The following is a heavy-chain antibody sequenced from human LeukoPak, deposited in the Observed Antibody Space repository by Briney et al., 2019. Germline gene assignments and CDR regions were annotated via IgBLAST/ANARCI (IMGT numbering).Heavy chain of an antibody. Sequence: ASVTVSCTASGYTFTSYGISWVRQAPGQGLEWMGWISAYNGNTNYAQKLQGRVTMTTDTSTSTAYMELRSLRSDDTAVYYCARASTDYGDYFNWFDPWGQGTLVTVSS. D-gene: IGHD4-17*01. CDR1: GYTFTSYG. V-gene: IGHV1-18*01. CDR3: ARASTDYGDYFNWFDP. J-gene: IGHJ5*02. CDR2: ISAYNGNT.